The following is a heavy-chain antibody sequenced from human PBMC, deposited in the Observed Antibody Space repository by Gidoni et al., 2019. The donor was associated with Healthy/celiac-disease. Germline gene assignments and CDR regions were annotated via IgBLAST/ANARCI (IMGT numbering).Heavy chain of an antibody. V-gene: IGHV3-43*01. D-gene: IGHD2-15*01. Sequence: EVQLVESGGVVVQPGGCLRLSCAAPGSTLDVYTMHWVRQAPGKGLEWVSLISWDGGSTYYADSVKGRFTISRDNSKNSLYLQMNSLRTEDTALYYCAKDKWMGLGGNPSHWGQGTLVTVSS. CDR2: ISWDGGST. CDR3: AKDKWMGLGGNPSH. CDR1: GSTLDVYT. J-gene: IGHJ4*02.